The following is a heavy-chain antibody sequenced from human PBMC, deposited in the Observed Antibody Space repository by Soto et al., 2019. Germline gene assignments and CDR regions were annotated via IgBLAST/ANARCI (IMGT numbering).Heavy chain of an antibody. V-gene: IGHV3-33*01. CDR2: IWYDGSNK. D-gene: IGHD6-19*01. CDR3: AREMIAVAAFDI. CDR1: GFTFSSYG. J-gene: IGHJ3*02. Sequence: GGSLRLSCAASGFTFSSYGIHWVRQAPGKGLEWVAVIWYDGSNKYYADSVKGRFTISRDNSKNTLYLQMNSLRAEDTAVYYCAREMIAVAAFDIWGQGTMVTVSS.